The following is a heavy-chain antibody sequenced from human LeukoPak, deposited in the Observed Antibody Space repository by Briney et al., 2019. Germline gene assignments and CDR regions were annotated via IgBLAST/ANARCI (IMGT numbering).Heavy chain of an antibody. CDR1: GFIFSRDS. Sequence: PGGSLRLSCAASGFIFSRDSMNWVRQAPGKGLEWISYISHDSGVRYYADSVRGRFTISRDNANNSLHLQMHSLRAEDTAVYYCVRDNPRCCGVVPANIDDYWGQGTLVTVSS. D-gene: IGHD2-15*01. V-gene: IGHV3-48*01. CDR3: VRDNPRCCGVVPANIDDY. CDR2: ISHDSGVR. J-gene: IGHJ4*02.